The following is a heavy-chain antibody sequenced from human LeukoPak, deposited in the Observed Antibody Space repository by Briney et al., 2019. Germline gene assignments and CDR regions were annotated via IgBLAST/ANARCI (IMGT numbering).Heavy chain of an antibody. CDR2: INHSGST. CDR3: ARHELWFGEYYFDY. D-gene: IGHD3-10*01. CDR1: GGSFRGYY. V-gene: IGHV4-34*01. Sequence: PSETLSLTCAVYGGSFRGYYWSWIPQPPGKGLEWIGEINHSGSTNYNPSLKSRVTISVDTSKNQFSLKLSSVTAADTAVYYCARHELWFGEYYFDYWGQGTLVTVSS. J-gene: IGHJ4*02.